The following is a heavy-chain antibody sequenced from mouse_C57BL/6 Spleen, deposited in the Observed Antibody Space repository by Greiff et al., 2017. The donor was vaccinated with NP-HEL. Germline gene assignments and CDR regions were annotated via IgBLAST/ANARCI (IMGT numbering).Heavy chain of an antibody. CDR3: ARGTYPLDY. CDR1: GYAFSSSW. D-gene: IGHD5-1*01. Sequence: VQLQQSGPELVKPGASVKISCKASGYAFSSSWMNWVKQRPGKGLEWIGRIYPGDGDTNYNGKFKGKATLTADKSSSTAYMQLSSLTSEDSAVYFCARGTYPLDYWGQGTTLTVSS. V-gene: IGHV1-82*01. CDR2: IYPGDGDT. J-gene: IGHJ2*01.